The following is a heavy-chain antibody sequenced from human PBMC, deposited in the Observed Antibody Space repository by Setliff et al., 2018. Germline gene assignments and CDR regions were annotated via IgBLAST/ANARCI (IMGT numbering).Heavy chain of an antibody. V-gene: IGHV1-2*07. CDR2: INPKNGDI. J-gene: IGHJ4*02. D-gene: IGHD1-26*01. CDR1: GYTFTSYG. CDR3: ARALGANITHFDY. Sequence: ASVKVSCKASGYTFTSYGISWVRQAPGQGLEWMGWINPKNGDIFYAPKFAGRVTMTRDTPISTLYMELSFLTSDDTAVYYCARALGANITHFDYWGQGTLVTV.